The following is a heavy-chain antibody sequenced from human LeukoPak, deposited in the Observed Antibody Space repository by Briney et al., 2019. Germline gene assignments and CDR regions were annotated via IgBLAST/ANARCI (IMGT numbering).Heavy chain of an antibody. CDR1: GGSISSYY. J-gene: IGHJ5*02. Sequence: SETLSLTCTVSGGSISSYYWSWIRQPPGKGLEWIGYIYYSGSTNYNPSLKSRVTISVDTSKNQFSLKLSSVTAADTAIYYYARDYCSGASCPQNWFDPWGLGALVTVSS. CDR3: ARDYCSGASCPQNWFDP. D-gene: IGHD2-15*01. V-gene: IGHV4-59*12. CDR2: IYYSGST.